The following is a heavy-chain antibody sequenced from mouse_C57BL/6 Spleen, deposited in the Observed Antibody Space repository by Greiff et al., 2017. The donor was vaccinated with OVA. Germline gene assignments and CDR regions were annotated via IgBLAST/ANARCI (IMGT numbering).Heavy chain of an antibody. D-gene: IGHD1-1*01. CDR1: GYAFSSSW. J-gene: IGHJ1*03. CDR2: IYPGDGDT. V-gene: IGHV1-82*01. CDR3: ARYYYGSSPWYFDV. Sequence: QVQLKESGPELVKPGASVKISCKASGYAFSSSWMNWVKQRPGKGLEWIGRIYPGDGDTNYNGKFKGKATLTADKSSSTAYMQLSSLTSEDSAVYFCARYYYGSSPWYFDVWGTGTTVTVSS.